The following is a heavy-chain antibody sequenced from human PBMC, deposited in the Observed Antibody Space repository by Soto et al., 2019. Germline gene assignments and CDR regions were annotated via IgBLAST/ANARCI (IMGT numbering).Heavy chain of an antibody. Sequence: SETLSLTCTVSGGSISSYYWRWIRQPAGKGLEWIGRIYTSGSTNYNPSLKSRFTMSVDTSKNQFSRKLSSVTAADTAVYYCAREFYVDTAMKYYYDSSGYYYFDYWGQGTLVTVSS. CDR3: AREFYVDTAMKYYYDSSGYYYFDY. J-gene: IGHJ4*02. D-gene: IGHD3-22*01. V-gene: IGHV4-4*07. CDR1: GGSISSYY. CDR2: IYTSGST.